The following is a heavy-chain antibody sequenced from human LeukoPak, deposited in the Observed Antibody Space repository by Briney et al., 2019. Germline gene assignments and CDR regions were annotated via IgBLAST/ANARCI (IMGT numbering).Heavy chain of an antibody. CDR2: ISGSGGST. V-gene: IGHV3-23*01. Sequence: GGSLRLSCAASGFTFSSYGMSWVRQAPGKGLEWVSAISGSGGSTYYADSVKGRFTISRDNSKNTLYLQMNSLRAEDTAVYYCAKDPKGYCSGGSCYGGYWGQGTLVTVSS. D-gene: IGHD2-15*01. CDR3: AKDPKGYCSGGSCYGGY. CDR1: GFTFSSYG. J-gene: IGHJ4*02.